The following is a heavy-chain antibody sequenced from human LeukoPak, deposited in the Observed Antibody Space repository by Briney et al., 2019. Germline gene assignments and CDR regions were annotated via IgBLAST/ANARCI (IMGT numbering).Heavy chain of an antibody. J-gene: IGHJ3*01. Sequence: GGSLRLSCAASGFTFRSAAMSWVRQAPGKGLEWVSTITVGGGDTNYADSVKGRFTISRDNPKNTLYLQMNSLRAEDSAIYYCANFVWEPRAFDLWGQGTMVTVSS. CDR1: GFTFRSAA. V-gene: IGHV3-23*01. CDR2: ITVGGGDT. CDR3: ANFVWEPRAFDL. D-gene: IGHD1-26*01.